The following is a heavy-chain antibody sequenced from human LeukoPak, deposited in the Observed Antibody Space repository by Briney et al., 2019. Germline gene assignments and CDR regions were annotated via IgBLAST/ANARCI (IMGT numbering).Heavy chain of an antibody. CDR3: AGTGNLAAAGTIDY. CDR2: IYYSGST. J-gene: IGHJ4*02. CDR1: GGSISSYY. Sequence: PSETLSLTCTVSGGSISSYYWSWIRQPAGKGLEWIGYIYYSGSTNYNPSLKSRVTISVDTSKNQFSLKLSSVTAADTAVYYCAGTGNLAAAGTIDYWGQGTPVTVSS. D-gene: IGHD6-13*01. V-gene: IGHV4-59*01.